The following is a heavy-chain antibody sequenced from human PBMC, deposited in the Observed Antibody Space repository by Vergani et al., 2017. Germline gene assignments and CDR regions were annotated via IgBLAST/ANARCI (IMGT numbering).Heavy chain of an antibody. Sequence: EVQLVPSGAEVKTPGESLRISCKGSGYSFTSYWISWVRQMPGKGLEWMGRIDPSDSYTNYSPSFQGHVTISADKSISTAYLQWSSLKASDTAMYYCARPRHCSSTSCYPWAQYGMDVWGQGTMVTVSS. CDR1: GYSFTSYW. CDR3: ARPRHCSSTSCYPWAQYGMDV. D-gene: IGHD2-2*01. CDR2: IDPSDSYT. J-gene: IGHJ6*02. V-gene: IGHV5-10-1*03.